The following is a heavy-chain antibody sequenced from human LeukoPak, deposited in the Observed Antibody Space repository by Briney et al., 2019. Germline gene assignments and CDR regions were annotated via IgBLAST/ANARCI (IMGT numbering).Heavy chain of an antibody. Sequence: ASVKVSCKASGYTFTGYYIHWVRQAPGQGLEWMGRINPNSGGTNYAQKFQGRVTMTRDTSISTAYMELNRLTSDDTAVYYCAREPMVRDFNWFDPWGQGTRVTVSS. D-gene: IGHD3-10*01. CDR2: INPNSGGT. J-gene: IGHJ5*02. CDR1: GYTFTGYY. CDR3: AREPMVRDFNWFDP. V-gene: IGHV1-2*06.